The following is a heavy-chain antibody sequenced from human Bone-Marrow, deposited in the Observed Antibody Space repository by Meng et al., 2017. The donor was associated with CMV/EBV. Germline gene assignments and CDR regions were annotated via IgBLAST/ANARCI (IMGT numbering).Heavy chain of an antibody. CDR3: AKDLRGYSYGLDY. Sequence: CAASGFTFGNYVMHWVRQAPGKGLEWVAFTSYDGSGKYYAESVKGRFTISRDNSKNTLYLQMNSLRGEDTAVYYCAKDLRGYSYGLDYWGQGALVTVSS. V-gene: IGHV3-30*18. CDR1: GFTFGNYV. D-gene: IGHD5-18*01. CDR2: TSYDGSGK. J-gene: IGHJ4*02.